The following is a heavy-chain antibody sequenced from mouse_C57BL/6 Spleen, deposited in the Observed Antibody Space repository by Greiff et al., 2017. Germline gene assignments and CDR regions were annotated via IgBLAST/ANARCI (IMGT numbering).Heavy chain of an antibody. V-gene: IGHV7-3*01. CDR1: GFTFTDYY. CDR3: ARYYYGSSYPFDY. CDR2: IRNKANGYTT. Sequence: EVKLQESGGGLVQPGGSLSLSCAASGFTFTDYYMSWVRQPPGKALEWLGFIRNKANGYTTEYSASVKGRFTISRDNSQSILYLQMNALRAEDSATYYCARYYYGSSYPFDYWGQGTTLTVSS. J-gene: IGHJ2*01. D-gene: IGHD1-1*01.